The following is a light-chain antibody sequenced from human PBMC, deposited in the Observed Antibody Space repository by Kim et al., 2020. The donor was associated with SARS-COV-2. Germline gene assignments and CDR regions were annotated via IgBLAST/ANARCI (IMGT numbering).Light chain of an antibody. J-gene: IGLJ3*02. CDR2: GNS. CDR3: QSYDSSLSGSGV. CDR1: RPEHGAGYD. V-gene: IGLV1-40*01. Sequence: THSWQGGRPEHGAGYDGTWYQQLPGTAPKLLIYGNSNRPSGVPDRFSGSKSGTSASLAITGLQAEDEADYYCQSYDSSLSGSGVFGGGTQLTVL.